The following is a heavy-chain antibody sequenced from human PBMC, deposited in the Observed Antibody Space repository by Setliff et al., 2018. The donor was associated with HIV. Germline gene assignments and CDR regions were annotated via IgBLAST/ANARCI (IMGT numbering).Heavy chain of an antibody. CDR3: SRGRGALDL. V-gene: IGHV3-7*03. J-gene: IGHJ2*01. CDR1: GFNFNTYW. CDR2: INQDGTEQ. Sequence: GVSLRLSCAPSGFNFNTYWMTWVRQTPGKGLEWVANINQDGTEQNYVDSVRGRFTVSRDNAKYTLYLQMASLTDEDTAIYSCSRGRGALDLWGRGALVTVSS.